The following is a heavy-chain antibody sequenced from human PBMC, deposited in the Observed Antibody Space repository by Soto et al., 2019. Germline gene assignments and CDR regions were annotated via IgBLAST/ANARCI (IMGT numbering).Heavy chain of an antibody. CDR2: IYYSGST. CDR3: ARRSCSGGSCYDRAFDI. J-gene: IGHJ3*02. D-gene: IGHD2-15*01. CDR1: GGSISSSSYY. Sequence: SETLSLTCTVSGGSISSSSYYWGWIRQPPGKGLEWIGSIYYSGSTYYNPSLKSRVTLSVDTSKNQFSLKLSSVTAADTAVYYCARRSCSGGSCYDRAFDIWGQGTMVTVSS. V-gene: IGHV4-39*01.